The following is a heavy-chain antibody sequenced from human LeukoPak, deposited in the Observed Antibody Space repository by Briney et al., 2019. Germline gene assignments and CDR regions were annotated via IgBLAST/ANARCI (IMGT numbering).Heavy chain of an antibody. J-gene: IGHJ5*02. D-gene: IGHD1-14*01. Sequence: GGSLRLSCAASGFTFSSYAMSWVRQAPGKGPEWVSAISGSGGSTYYADSVKGRFTISRDNSKNTLYLQMNSLRAEDTAVYYCAKHQSGTRRPGDWFDPWGQGTLVTVSS. V-gene: IGHV3-23*01. CDR3: AKHQSGTRRPGDWFDP. CDR2: ISGSGGST. CDR1: GFTFSSYA.